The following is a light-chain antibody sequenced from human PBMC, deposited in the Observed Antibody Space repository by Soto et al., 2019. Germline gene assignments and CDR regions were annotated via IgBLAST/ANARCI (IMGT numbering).Light chain of an antibody. J-gene: IGLJ1*01. CDR2: DVS. CDR1: SSDVGGYNY. CDR3: GSYASSSTLYV. Sequence: SVLPQPASVSGSPGQSITISCTGTSSDVGGYNYVSWYQQHSGKAPKLMIYDVSNRPSGVSNRFSGSKSGNTASLTISGLQAEDEADYYCGSYASSSTLYVFGTGTKVTVL. V-gene: IGLV2-14*01.